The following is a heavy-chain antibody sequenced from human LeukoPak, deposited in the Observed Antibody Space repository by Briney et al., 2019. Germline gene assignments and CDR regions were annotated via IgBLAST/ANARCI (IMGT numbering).Heavy chain of an antibody. Sequence: PSETLSLTCAVYGGSFSGYYWSWIRQPPGKGLEWIGEINHSGSTNYNPSLKSRVTISVDTSKNQFSLKLGSVTAADTAVYYCARALRDIVVVPAANHWFDPWGQGTLVTVSS. D-gene: IGHD2-2*01. V-gene: IGHV4-34*01. CDR2: INHSGST. CDR1: GGSFSGYY. CDR3: ARALRDIVVVPAANHWFDP. J-gene: IGHJ5*02.